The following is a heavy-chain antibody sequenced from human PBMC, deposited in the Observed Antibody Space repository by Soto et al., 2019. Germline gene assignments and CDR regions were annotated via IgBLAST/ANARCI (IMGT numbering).Heavy chain of an antibody. Sequence: XTLSLTYVISGDIVSRNTDGWNCFRQSPSRGLEWLGRTYYRSKWHNDYAASVKSRITINPDTSKNQFSLQLNCVTSEDTAVYYCARAQWELWFVPWGQGTLVTVSS. J-gene: IGHJ5*02. D-gene: IGHD1-26*01. CDR1: GDIVSRNTDG. CDR3: ARAQWELWFVP. V-gene: IGHV6-1*01. CDR2: TYYRSKWHN.